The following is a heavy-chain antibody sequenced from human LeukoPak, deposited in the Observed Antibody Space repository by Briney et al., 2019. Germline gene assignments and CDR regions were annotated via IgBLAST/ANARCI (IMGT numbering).Heavy chain of an antibody. CDR3: ARAPYDSSGYYFDY. V-gene: IGHV4-59*01. CDR1: GGSISSYY. Sequence: SETLSLTCTVSGGSISSYYWSWIRQPPGKGLEWIGYIYCSGSTNYNPSLKSRVTISVDTSKNQFSLKLSSVTAADTAVYYCARAPYDSSGYYFDYWGQGTLVTVSS. CDR2: IYCSGST. D-gene: IGHD3-22*01. J-gene: IGHJ4*02.